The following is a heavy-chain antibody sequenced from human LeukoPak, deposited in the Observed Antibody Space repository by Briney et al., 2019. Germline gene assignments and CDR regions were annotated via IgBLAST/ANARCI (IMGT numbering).Heavy chain of an antibody. CDR2: ISDSANSI. V-gene: IGHV3-23*01. J-gene: IGHJ4*02. D-gene: IGHD2-8*01. CDR1: GFTLSSYS. Sequence: PGGSLRLSCAASGFTLSSYSMSWVRQAPGQGLEWVSSISDSANSIYYADFVKGRFITSRDDAKKMLYLEMNSLGVEDTARYYCAKDNGGSAGGWPHDFWGQGILVTVSS. CDR3: AKDNGGSAGGWPHDF.